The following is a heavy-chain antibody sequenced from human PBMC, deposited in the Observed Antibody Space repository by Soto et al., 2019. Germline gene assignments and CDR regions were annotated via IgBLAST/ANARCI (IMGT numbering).Heavy chain of an antibody. J-gene: IGHJ6*02. D-gene: IGHD6-6*01. CDR3: ARDLSIAALVYYGMDV. Sequence: VKVSCKASGYTFTGYYMHWVRQAPGQGLEWMGWINPNSGGTNYAQKFQGWVTMTRDTSISTAYMELSRLRSDDTAVYYCARDLSIAALVYYGMDVWGQGTTVTVSS. CDR2: INPNSGGT. CDR1: GYTFTGYY. V-gene: IGHV1-2*04.